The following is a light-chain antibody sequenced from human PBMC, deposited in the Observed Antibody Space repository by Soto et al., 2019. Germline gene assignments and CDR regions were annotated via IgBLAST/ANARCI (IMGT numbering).Light chain of an antibody. CDR3: QKYNSAPWT. CDR1: QGISNY. V-gene: IGKV1-27*01. CDR2: AAS. J-gene: IGKJ1*01. Sequence: DIQMTQSPSSLYTSVGDRVTITCRASQGISNYLAWYQQKPGKVPKLLIYAASTLQSGVPSRFSGSGSGTDFALTISSLQPEDGATYYGQKYNSAPWTFGHGTKVETK.